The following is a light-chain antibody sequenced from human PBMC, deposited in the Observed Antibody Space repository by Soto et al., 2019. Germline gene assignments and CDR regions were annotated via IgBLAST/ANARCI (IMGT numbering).Light chain of an antibody. CDR3: TSYSRYRVLV. CDR1: SSDVGGYNY. Sequence: QSVLTQPRSVSGSPGQSVTISCTGTSSDVGGYNYVSWYQQHPGKAPKLMIYDVSKRPSGVPDRFSGSKSGNTASLTISGLQAEDEADYYCTSYSRYRVLVFGGGTKVTVL. CDR2: DVS. J-gene: IGLJ3*02. V-gene: IGLV2-11*01.